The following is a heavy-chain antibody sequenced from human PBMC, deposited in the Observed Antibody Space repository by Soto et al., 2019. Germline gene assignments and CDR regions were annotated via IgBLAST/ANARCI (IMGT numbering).Heavy chain of an antibody. CDR1: GYTFTSYG. CDR2: ISAYNGNT. V-gene: IGHV1-18*01. D-gene: IGHD2-2*01. CDR3: ARDGQGYCSSTSCYALDY. Sequence: GASVKVSCKASGYTFTSYGISWVRQAPGQGLERMGWISAYNGNTNYAQKLQGRVTMTTDTSTSTAYMELRSLRSDDTAVYYCARDGQGYCSSTSCYALDYWGQGTLVTVPS. J-gene: IGHJ4*02.